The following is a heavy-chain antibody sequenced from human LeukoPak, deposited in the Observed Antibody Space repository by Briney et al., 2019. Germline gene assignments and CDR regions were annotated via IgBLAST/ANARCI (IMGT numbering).Heavy chain of an antibody. V-gene: IGHV4-30-2*01. CDR3: ARAGIAARRGPFDY. CDR2: INHSGST. D-gene: IGHD6-6*01. J-gene: IGHJ4*02. CDR1: GGSISSGGYY. Sequence: SETLSLTCTVSGGSISSGGYYWSWIRQPPGKGLEWIGYINHSGSTYYNPSLKSRVTISVDRSKNQFSLKLSSVTAADTAVYYCARAGIAARRGPFDYWGQGTLVTVSS.